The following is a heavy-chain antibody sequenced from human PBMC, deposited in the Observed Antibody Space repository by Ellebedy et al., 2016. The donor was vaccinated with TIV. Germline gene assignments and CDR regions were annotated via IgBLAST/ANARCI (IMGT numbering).Heavy chain of an antibody. CDR1: GFTFRSHD. J-gene: IGHJ4*02. Sequence: PGGSLRLSCAASGFTFRSHDMHWVRQATGKGLEWISAIGTAGDTYYPGSVKGRFTISRENAKNSLYLQMNSLRAEDTAVYYCARATAGFDYWGQGTLVTVSS. V-gene: IGHV3-13*01. CDR3: ARATAGFDY. CDR2: IGTAGDT. D-gene: IGHD1-1*01.